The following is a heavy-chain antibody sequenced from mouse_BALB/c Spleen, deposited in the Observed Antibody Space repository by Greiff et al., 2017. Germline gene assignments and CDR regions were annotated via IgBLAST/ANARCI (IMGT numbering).Heavy chain of an antibody. CDR3: ARRRYYRYDDYYAMDY. CDR2: IDPANGNT. D-gene: IGHD2-14*01. J-gene: IGHJ4*01. V-gene: IGHV14-3*02. CDR1: GFNIKDTY. Sequence: EVKLQESGAELVKPGASVKLSCTASGFNIKDTYMHWVKQRPEQGLEWIGRIDPANGNTKYDPKFQGKATITADTSSNTAYLQLSSLTSEDTAVYYCARRRYYRYDDYYAMDYWGQGTSVTVSS.